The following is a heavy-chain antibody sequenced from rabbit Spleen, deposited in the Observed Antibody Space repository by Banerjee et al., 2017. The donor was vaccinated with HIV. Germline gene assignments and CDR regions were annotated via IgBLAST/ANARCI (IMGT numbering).Heavy chain of an antibody. J-gene: IGHJ6*01. CDR2: IAGSSNNA. CDR3: ARDTSTSFSTYGMDL. Sequence: VESGGGLVKPGASLTLTCTASGFSFSSSYYMCWVRQAPGKGLEWISCIAGSSNNAYSATWAKGRFTISKTSSTTVTLQMTSLTAADTATYFCARDTSTSFSTYGMDLWGQGTLVTVS. CDR1: GFSFSSSYY. V-gene: IGHV1S40*01. D-gene: IGHD1-1*01.